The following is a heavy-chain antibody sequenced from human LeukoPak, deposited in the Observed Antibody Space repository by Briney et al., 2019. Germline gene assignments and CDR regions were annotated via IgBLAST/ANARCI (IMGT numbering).Heavy chain of an antibody. Sequence: KPSETLSLTCAVSGGSISSGGYSWSWIRQPPGKGLEWIGYIYHSGSTYYNPSLKSRVTISVDRSKNQFSLKLSSVTAADTAVYYCARVLLVRGVMPYWYFDLWGRGTLVTVSS. CDR2: IYHSGST. CDR3: ARVLLVRGVMPYWYFDL. D-gene: IGHD3-10*01. V-gene: IGHV4-30-2*01. J-gene: IGHJ2*01. CDR1: GGSISSGGYS.